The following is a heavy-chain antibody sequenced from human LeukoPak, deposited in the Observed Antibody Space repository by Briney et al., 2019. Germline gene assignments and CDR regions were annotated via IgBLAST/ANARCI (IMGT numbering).Heavy chain of an antibody. CDR3: ARGLYCSGGSCYYFDY. D-gene: IGHD2-15*01. V-gene: IGHV4-30-2*01. CDR1: GGSISSGGYS. CDR2: IYHSGST. J-gene: IGHJ4*02. Sequence: SETLSLTCAVSGGSISSGGYSWSWIRQPPGKGLEWIGYIYHSGSTYYNPSLKSRVTISVDRSKNQFSLKLSSVTAADTAVYYCARGLYCSGGSCYYFDYWGQGTLVTVSS.